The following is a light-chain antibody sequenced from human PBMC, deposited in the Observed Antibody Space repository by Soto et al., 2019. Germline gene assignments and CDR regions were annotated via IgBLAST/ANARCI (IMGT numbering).Light chain of an antibody. Sequence: QSALTQPRSVSGSPGQSVTISSPEPTIDVGGYNYVSWYQQHPAKAPKLMIGDVSQRPSGVPDRFSGSKSGNTASLTISGLQAEDEADYYCCSYAGGPYVFGTGTKLTVL. CDR3: CSYAGGPYV. CDR2: DVS. CDR1: TIDVGGYNY. V-gene: IGLV2-11*01. J-gene: IGLJ1*01.